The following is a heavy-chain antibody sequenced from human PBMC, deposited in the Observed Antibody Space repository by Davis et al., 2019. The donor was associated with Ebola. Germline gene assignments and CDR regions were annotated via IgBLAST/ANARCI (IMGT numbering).Heavy chain of an antibody. CDR2: INHSGST. CDR1: DGSFSGYY. Sequence: MPSETLSLTCAVYDGSFSGYYWSWIRQPPGKGLEWIGEINHSGSTNYNPSLKSRVTISVDTSKNQFSLKLSSVTAADTAVYYCARGFPRGYTFMRFDYWGQGTLVTVSS. CDR3: ARGFPRGYTFMRFDY. V-gene: IGHV4-34*01. J-gene: IGHJ4*02. D-gene: IGHD5-18*01.